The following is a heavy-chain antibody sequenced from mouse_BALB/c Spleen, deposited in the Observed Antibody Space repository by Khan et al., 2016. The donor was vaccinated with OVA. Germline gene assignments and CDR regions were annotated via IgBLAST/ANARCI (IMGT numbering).Heavy chain of an antibody. D-gene: IGHD1-1*01. V-gene: IGHV1-63*02. Sequence: VQLQESGAELVRPGTSVKMSCKAAGYTFTKYWIGWVKQRPGHGLEWIGDIYPGNGNTNYNEKFKGKATLTADTSSSTAYMHLNSLTSEDSAIYYCARPYYYCSTYDTMDAWGQGTSVTVSS. CDR1: GYTFTKYW. J-gene: IGHJ4*01. CDR2: IYPGNGNT. CDR3: ARPYYYCSTYDTMDA.